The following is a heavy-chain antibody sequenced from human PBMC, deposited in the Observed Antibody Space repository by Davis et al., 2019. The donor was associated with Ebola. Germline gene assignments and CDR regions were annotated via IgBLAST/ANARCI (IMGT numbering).Heavy chain of an antibody. CDR3: ARDLGSV. D-gene: IGHD1-26*01. CDR2: IAHDGINK. CDR1: GFTFSSFA. J-gene: IGHJ6*04. V-gene: IGHV3-30-3*01. Sequence: GESLKISCAASGFTFSSFAMHWVRQSPAKGLEWLAVIAHDGINKYYADSVKGRSTISRDNSRNTLYLQMNSLRAEDTAVYYCARDLGSVWGKGTTVIVSS.